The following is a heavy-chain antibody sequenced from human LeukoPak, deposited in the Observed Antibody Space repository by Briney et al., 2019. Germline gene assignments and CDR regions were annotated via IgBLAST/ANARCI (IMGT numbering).Heavy chain of an antibody. CDR1: GGSISSCY. CDR2: IYYSGST. CDR3: ARVDITMVRGVTTFDP. J-gene: IGHJ5*02. D-gene: IGHD3-10*01. Sequence: SETLSLTCTVSGGSISSCYWSWIRQPPGKGLEWIGYIYYSGSTNYNPSLKSRVTISVDTSKNQFSLKLSSVTAADTAVYYCARVDITMVRGVTTFDPWGQGTLVTVSS. V-gene: IGHV4-59*01.